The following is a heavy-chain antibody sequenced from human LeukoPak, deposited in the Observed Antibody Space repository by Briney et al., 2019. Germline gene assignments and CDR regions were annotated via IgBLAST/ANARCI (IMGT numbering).Heavy chain of an antibody. Sequence: SQTLSLTCAISGDSVSSNSAAWNWIRQSPSRGLEWLGRAYYRSKWISDYAVSVKSRMTINADTSKNQFSLQVNSVTPEDTAVYYCARKGTVTTPFDYWGQGILVTVSS. CDR2: AYYRSKWIS. V-gene: IGHV6-1*01. CDR3: ARKGTVTTPFDY. CDR1: GDSVSSNSAA. J-gene: IGHJ4*02. D-gene: IGHD1/OR15-1a*01.